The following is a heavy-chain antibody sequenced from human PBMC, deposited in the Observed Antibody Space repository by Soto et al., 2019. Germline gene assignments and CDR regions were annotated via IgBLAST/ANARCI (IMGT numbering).Heavy chain of an antibody. D-gene: IGHD6-19*01. J-gene: IGHJ4*02. CDR2: IKPNSEGETA. CDR3: ATAPYSSGPT. V-gene: IGHV3-15*07. CDR1: RFNFSAAW. Sequence: EMQLVQSGGGLVKPGGSLRLSCVASRFNFSAAWLNWIRQAPGKGLEWVGRIKPNSEGETADYTAPVRGRFTISRDDSQNTLHLQMDSLRTEDTAVCCGATAPYSSGPTWGLGVLVTVSS.